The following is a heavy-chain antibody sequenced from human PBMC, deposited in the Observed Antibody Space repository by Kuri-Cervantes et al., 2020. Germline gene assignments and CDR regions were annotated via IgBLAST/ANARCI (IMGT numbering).Heavy chain of an antibody. D-gene: IGHD3-10*01. J-gene: IGHJ5*02. V-gene: IGHV3-33*08. CDR1: GFTFSSYG. CDR3: ARDNYGSGSYFLIGGRGFDP. Sequence: GESLKISCAASGFTFSSYGMHWVRQALGKGLEWVAVIWYDGSNKYYADSVKGRFTISRDNSKNTLYLQMNSLRAEDTAVYYCARDNYGSGSYFLIGGRGFDPWGQGTLVTVSS. CDR2: IWYDGSNK.